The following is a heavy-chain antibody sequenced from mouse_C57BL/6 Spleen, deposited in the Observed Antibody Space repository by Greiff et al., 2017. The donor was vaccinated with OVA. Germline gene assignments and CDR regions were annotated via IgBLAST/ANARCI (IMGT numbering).Heavy chain of an antibody. CDR2: ISSGSSTI. CDR3: AREDWGGY. CDR1: GFTFSDYG. V-gene: IGHV5-17*01. J-gene: IGHJ2*01. D-gene: IGHD4-1*01. Sequence: EVKLMESGGGLVKPGGSLKLSCAASGFTFSDYGMHWVRQAPEKGLEWVAYISSGSSTIYYADTVKGRFTISRDNAKNTLFLQMTSLRSEDTAMYYCAREDWGGYWGQGTTLTVSS.